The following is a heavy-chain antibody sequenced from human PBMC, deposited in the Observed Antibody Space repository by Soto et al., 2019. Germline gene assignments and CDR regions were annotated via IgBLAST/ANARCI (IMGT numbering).Heavy chain of an antibody. D-gene: IGHD6-19*01. CDR1: GGSISSGDDY. Sequence: QVQLQESGPGLVKPSQTLSLTCTVYGGSISSGDDYWSWIRQHPGKGLEWIVYIHYSGSTYYNPSLKTRVSISVDTSKNQFSLMVSSVTAADTALYYCAREVSPNSRGWYTVLVRWFHPWGQGTLVTVSS. J-gene: IGHJ5*02. CDR2: IHYSGST. V-gene: IGHV4-31*03. CDR3: AREVSPNSRGWYTVLVRWFHP.